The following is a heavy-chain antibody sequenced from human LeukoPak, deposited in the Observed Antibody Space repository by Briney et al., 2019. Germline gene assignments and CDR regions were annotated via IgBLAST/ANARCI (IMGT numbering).Heavy chain of an antibody. CDR2: MYYSGST. CDR3: ARQSKASDY. CDR1: GGSISSFY. Sequence: SETLSLTCTVSGGSISSFYWSWIRQPPGKGLEWIGYMYYSGSTNYNPSLKSRVTISADMSKNQFSLKLSSVTAADTAAYYCARQSKASDYWGQGTLVTVSS. J-gene: IGHJ4*02. V-gene: IGHV4-59*08.